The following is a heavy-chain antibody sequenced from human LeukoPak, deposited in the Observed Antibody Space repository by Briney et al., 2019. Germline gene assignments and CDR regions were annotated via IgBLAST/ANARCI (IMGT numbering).Heavy chain of an antibody. J-gene: IGHJ6*04. V-gene: IGHV4-59*01. CDR1: GGSISSYY. CDR3: AVGGTYGSGSYYYYYGMDV. Sequence: SETLSLTCTVSGGSISSYYWSWIRQPPGKGLEWIGYIYYSGSTNYNPSLKSRVTISVDTSKNQFSLKLSSVTAADTAVYYCAVGGTYGSGSYYYYYGMDVWGKGTTFTVSS. D-gene: IGHD3-10*01. CDR2: IYYSGST.